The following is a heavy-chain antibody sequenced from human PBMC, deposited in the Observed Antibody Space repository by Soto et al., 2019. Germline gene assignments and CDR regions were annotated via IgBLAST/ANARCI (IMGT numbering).Heavy chain of an antibody. V-gene: IGHV3-74*03. CDR3: ARGGSFRFDY. CDR2: INTDGSIT. J-gene: IGHJ4*02. D-gene: IGHD1-26*01. CDR1: GFIFSSFW. Sequence: GSLRLSCAAPGFIFSSFWIQWVRQVPGKGLEWVSRINTDGSITTYADSVKGRFTISRDNAKNTVFLQMNSLRAEDTAVYYCARGGSFRFDYWGQGALVTVSS.